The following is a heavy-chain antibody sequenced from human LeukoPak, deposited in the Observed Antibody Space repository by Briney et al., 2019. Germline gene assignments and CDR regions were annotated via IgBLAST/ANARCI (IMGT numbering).Heavy chain of an antibody. D-gene: IGHD2-2*02. CDR2: ISAYNGNT. V-gene: IGHV1-18*01. CDR1: GYTFTSYG. Sequence: ASVKVSCKASGYTFTSYGISWVRQAPGQGLEWMGWISAYNGNTNYAQKLQGRVTMTTDTSTSTAYMELRSLRSDDTAVYYCATNYCSSTSCYNHYYYMDVWGKGTTVTVSS. J-gene: IGHJ6*03. CDR3: ATNYCSSTSCYNHYYYMDV.